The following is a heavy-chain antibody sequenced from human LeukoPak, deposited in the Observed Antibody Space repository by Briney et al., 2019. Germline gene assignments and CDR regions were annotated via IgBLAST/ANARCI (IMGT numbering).Heavy chain of an antibody. CDR1: GFTFSNYA. CDR2: ISGSGGST. D-gene: IGHD6-19*01. CDR3: ARDRSKWSSGWFHRDAFDI. V-gene: IGHV3-23*01. Sequence: GGSLRLSCAASGFTFSNYAMSWVRQAPGKGLEWVSGISGSGGSTYYADSVKGRFTISRDNAKNSLYLQMNSLRAEDTAVYYCARDRSKWSSGWFHRDAFDIWGQGTMVTVSS. J-gene: IGHJ3*02.